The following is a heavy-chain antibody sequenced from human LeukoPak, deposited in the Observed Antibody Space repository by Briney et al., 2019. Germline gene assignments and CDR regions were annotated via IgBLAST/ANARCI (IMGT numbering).Heavy chain of an antibody. D-gene: IGHD1-26*01. V-gene: IGHV3-21*01. J-gene: IGHJ4*02. Sequence: QSGGSLRLSCAASGFTFSNYAMSWVRQAPGKGLEWVSGIGGTGSYTYYADSVKGRFTISRDNAKNSLYLQMNSLRAEDTAVYYCARVGPSGHHFDYWGQGTLVTVSS. CDR3: ARVGPSGHHFDY. CDR1: GFTFSNYA. CDR2: IGGTGSYT.